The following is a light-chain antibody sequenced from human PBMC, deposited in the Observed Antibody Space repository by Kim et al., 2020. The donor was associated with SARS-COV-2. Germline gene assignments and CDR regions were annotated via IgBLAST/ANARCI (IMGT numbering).Light chain of an antibody. CDR3: QKYNSAPRT. V-gene: IGKV1-27*01. CDR1: QDIKNY. CDR2: AAS. Sequence: SASVGDRIIVTCRASQDIKNYLAWYQQKPDKAPKLLIYAASTLQSGVPSRFSGSGSGTEFTLTISSLQTEDVATYYCQKYNSAPRTFGQGTKLEI. J-gene: IGKJ2*02.